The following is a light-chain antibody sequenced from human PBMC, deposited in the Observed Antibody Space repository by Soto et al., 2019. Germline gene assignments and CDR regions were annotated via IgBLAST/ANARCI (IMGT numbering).Light chain of an antibody. Sequence: QSVLTQPASVSGSPGQSITLSCPGTSSDVGGYNYVSWYQQHPGKAPKFIIYDVSNRPSGVSNRFSGSKSGNTASLTISGLQAEDEADYYCSSYTTSNTRQIVFGTGTKVTVL. CDR3: SSYTTSNTRQIV. J-gene: IGLJ1*01. CDR2: DVS. CDR1: SSDVGGYNY. V-gene: IGLV2-14*01.